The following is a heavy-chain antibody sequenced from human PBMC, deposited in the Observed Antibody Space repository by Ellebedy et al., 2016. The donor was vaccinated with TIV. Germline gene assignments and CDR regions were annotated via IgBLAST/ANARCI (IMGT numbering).Heavy chain of an antibody. J-gene: IGHJ3*01. D-gene: IGHD3-10*01. V-gene: IGHV4-34*01. CDR1: GDSISSYF. CDR2: VNPSGTT. CDR3: ERARGQYLYGSGSYFTN. Sequence: MPSETLSLTCTVSGDSISSYFWSWIRQPPGKGLEWIGEVNPSGTTNDNPSLKSRVTISVDTPKKQFYLRLTSVTAADTAVYYCERARGQYLYGSGSYFTNWGQGTMVTVSS.